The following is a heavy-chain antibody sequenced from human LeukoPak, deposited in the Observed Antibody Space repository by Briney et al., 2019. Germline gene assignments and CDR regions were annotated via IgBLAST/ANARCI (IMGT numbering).Heavy chain of an antibody. D-gene: IGHD3-22*01. CDR1: GYSFTSYW. J-gene: IGHJ4*02. Sequence: GESLKISCKGSGYSFTSYWIGWVRQMPGKGLEWMGIIYPGDSDTRYSPSFQGQVTISADKSISTAYLQWSGLKASDTAMYYCARTGYYYDSSGSDFDYWGQGTLVTVSS. CDR3: ARTGYYYDSSGSDFDY. V-gene: IGHV5-51*01. CDR2: IYPGDSDT.